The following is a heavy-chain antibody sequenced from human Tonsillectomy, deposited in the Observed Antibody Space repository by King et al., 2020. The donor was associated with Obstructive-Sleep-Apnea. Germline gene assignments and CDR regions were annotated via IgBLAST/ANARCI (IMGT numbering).Heavy chain of an antibody. CDR1: GFTVSSNY. J-gene: IGHJ6*02. V-gene: IGHV3-66*01. CDR3: ARDWGANYYYYYGMDV. D-gene: IGHD3-16*01. Sequence: EVQLVESGGGLVQPGGPLRLSCAASGFTVSSNYMSWVRQAPGKGLEWVSVIYSGGGTYYADSVKGRFTISRDNSKNTLYLQMNSLRAEDTAVYYGARDWGANYYYYYGMDVWGQGTTVTVSS. CDR2: IYSGGGT.